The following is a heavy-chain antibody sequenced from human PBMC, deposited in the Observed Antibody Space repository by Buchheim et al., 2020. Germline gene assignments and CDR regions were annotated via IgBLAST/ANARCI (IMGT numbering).Heavy chain of an antibody. CDR3: ARRGDYNMDV. J-gene: IGHJ6*02. V-gene: IGHV4-34*01. D-gene: IGHD3-10*01. CDR1: GGSFGGYY. CDR2: INHSGST. Sequence: QVQLQQWGAGLLKPSETLSLTCAVYGGSFGGYYWSWIRQPPGKGLGWIGEINHSGSTNYNPSLKSRVTISVDTSKNQFSLTLSSVTAADTAVYYCARRGDYNMDVWGQGTT.